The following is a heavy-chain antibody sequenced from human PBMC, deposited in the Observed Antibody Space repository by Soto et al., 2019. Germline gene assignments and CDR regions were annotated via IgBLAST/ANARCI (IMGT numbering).Heavy chain of an antibody. CDR1: GFLFNKYW. Sequence: EVQLVESGGGLVQPGGSLRLSCAASGFLFNKYWMHWVRQAPGKGLVWVSRINSDGRSTLYADSVKGRFTISRDNAKNTLYLQRNSLRDEDTAVFYCVRASGYDLTPLDLWGQGTLVTVSS. CDR3: VRASGYDLTPLDL. CDR2: INSDGRST. D-gene: IGHD5-12*01. V-gene: IGHV3-74*01. J-gene: IGHJ5*02.